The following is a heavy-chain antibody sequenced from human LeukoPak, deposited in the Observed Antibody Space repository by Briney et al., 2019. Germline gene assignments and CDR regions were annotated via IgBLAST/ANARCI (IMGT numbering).Heavy chain of an antibody. CDR2: VSGSGGST. CDR1: GFTFSNYA. V-gene: IGHV3-23*01. Sequence: PGGSLRLSCAASGFTFSNYAMSWVRQAPGKGLEWVSAVSGSGGSTYHADSVKGRFTISRDNSKNTLYLQMNSLRAEDTAVYFCAKGYYGSGSYYNAPFDYWGQGTLVTVSS. CDR3: AKGYYGSGSYYNAPFDY. J-gene: IGHJ4*02. D-gene: IGHD3-10*01.